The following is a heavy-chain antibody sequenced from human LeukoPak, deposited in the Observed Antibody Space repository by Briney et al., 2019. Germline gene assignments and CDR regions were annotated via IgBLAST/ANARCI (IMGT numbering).Heavy chain of an antibody. V-gene: IGHV4-59*01. Sequence: SETLSLTCTVSGGSISSYYWSWIRQPPGKGLEWIGYIYYSGSTNYNPSLKSRVTISVDTSKNQFSLKLSSVTAADTAVYYCARENYYDSSGYRDDYFDYWGQGTLVTVSS. D-gene: IGHD3-22*01. CDR1: GGSISSYY. CDR3: ARENYYDSSGYRDDYFDY. J-gene: IGHJ4*02. CDR2: IYYSGST.